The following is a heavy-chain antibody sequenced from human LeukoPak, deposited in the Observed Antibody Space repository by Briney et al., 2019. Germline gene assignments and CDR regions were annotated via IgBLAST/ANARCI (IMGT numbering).Heavy chain of an antibody. CDR2: IYYSGST. CDR3: ARSSMGARFIFDF. D-gene: IGHD6-6*01. J-gene: IGHJ4*02. Sequence: PSETLSLTCTVSGGSISSYYWSWIRQPPGKGLEWIGDIYYSGSTTYNPSLKSRATMSVDTSKNQFSLKLGSVTAADTAVYYCARSSMGARFIFDFWGQGTLVTVSS. V-gene: IGHV4-59*01. CDR1: GGSISSYY.